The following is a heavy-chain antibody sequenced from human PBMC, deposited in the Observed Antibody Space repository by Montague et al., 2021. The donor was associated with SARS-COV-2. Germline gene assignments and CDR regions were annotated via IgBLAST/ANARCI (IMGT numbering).Heavy chain of an antibody. J-gene: IGHJ4*02. CDR1: GLTSRSYW. D-gene: IGHD2-15*01. Sequence: SLRLSCAASGLTSRSYWMNWVRQAPGKELEWVANIKQDGSEKNYVDSVKGRFTISRDNAKNSMYLQMNSLRAEDTAVYYCARDGWSTVVVVAATPGFDYWGQGTLVTVSS. CDR2: IKQDGSEK. V-gene: IGHV3-7*01. CDR3: ARDGWSTVVVVAATPGFDY.